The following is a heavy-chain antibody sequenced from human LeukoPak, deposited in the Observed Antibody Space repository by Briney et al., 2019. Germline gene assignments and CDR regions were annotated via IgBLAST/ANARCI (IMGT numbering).Heavy chain of an antibody. CDR1: GGTFSSYA. Sequence: ASVNVSCQASGGTFSSYASSWVRPPPGQGLEWMGGIIPIGGTENYAQKLQGRVTIPADESTSTAYMEMSSLRSEDTAVYYCARVSSDGYNPIDYWGQGTLVTVSS. CDR3: ARVSSDGYNPIDY. V-gene: IGHV1-69*13. J-gene: IGHJ4*02. D-gene: IGHD5-24*01. CDR2: IIPIGGTE.